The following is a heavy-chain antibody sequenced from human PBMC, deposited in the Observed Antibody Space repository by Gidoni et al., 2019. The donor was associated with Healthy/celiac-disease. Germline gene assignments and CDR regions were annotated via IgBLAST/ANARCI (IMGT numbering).Heavy chain of an antibody. Sequence: QVQLVQSGAEVKKPGSSVTVSCKASGGTFSSYATSWVRQAPGQGLERMGGIIPIFGTANYAQKFQGRVTITADESTSTAYMELSSLRSEDTAVYYCARGSEEQTPWGFFDYWGQGTLVTVSS. CDR3: ARGSEEQTPWGFFDY. V-gene: IGHV1-69*01. CDR2: IIPIFGTA. D-gene: IGHD3-16*01. J-gene: IGHJ4*02. CDR1: GGTFSSYA.